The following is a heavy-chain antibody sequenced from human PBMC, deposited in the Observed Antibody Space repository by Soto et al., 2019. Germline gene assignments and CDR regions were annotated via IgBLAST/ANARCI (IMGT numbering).Heavy chain of an antibody. D-gene: IGHD3-10*01. Sequence: PSETLSLTCTVSGGSISSGDYYWGWIRQPPGKGLEWIGYIYYSGSTYYNPSLKSRVTISVDTSKNQFSLKLSSVTAADTAVYYCARLRKVVRGVNWFDPWGQGTLVTVSS. V-gene: IGHV4-30-4*01. J-gene: IGHJ5*02. CDR3: ARLRKVVRGVNWFDP. CDR1: GGSISSGDYY. CDR2: IYYSGST.